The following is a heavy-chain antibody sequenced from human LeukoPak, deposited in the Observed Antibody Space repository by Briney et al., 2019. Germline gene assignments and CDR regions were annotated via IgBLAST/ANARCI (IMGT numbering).Heavy chain of an antibody. V-gene: IGHV1-2*02. CDR3: ARVDPGAVFYYFDY. Sequence: ASVKVSCKASGYTFPGYYMHWVRQAPGQGLEWMGWINPNSGGTNYAQKFQGRVTMTRDTSISTAYMELSRLRSDDTAVYYCARVDPGAVFYYFDYWGQGTLVTVSS. D-gene: IGHD6-19*01. CDR2: INPNSGGT. J-gene: IGHJ4*02. CDR1: GYTFPGYY.